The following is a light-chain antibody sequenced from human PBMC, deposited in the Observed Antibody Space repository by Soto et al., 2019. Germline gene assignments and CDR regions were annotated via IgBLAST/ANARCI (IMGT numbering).Light chain of an antibody. J-gene: IGLJ1*01. CDR2: EVS. V-gene: IGLV2-14*01. Sequence: QSALTQPASVSGSPGQSITISCTGTSSDVGGYDYVSWYQHHPGKAPKLMIYEVSNRPSGVSNRVSGSKSGNTASLTISGLQAEDEADYYCSSYTSSSTLFGTGTKVTVL. CDR3: SSYTSSSTL. CDR1: SSDVGGYDY.